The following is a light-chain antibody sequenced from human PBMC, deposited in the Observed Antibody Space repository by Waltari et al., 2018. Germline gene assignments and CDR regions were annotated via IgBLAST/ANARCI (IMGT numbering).Light chain of an antibody. Sequence: EIVLTQSPGTLSLSPGERATLSCRASQSVSSSYLAWYQQNPGQAPRRLIYGASIRATGIPDRFRGSGSGTDCILPISRLVPEDLAVFFWQRYGSSPRTFGQGSKVEIK. CDR1: QSVSSSY. V-gene: IGKV3-20*01. J-gene: IGKJ1*01. CDR3: QRYGSSPRT. CDR2: GAS.